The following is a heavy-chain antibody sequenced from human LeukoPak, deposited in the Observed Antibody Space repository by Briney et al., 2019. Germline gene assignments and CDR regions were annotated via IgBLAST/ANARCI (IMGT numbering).Heavy chain of an antibody. CDR2: INHSGST. V-gene: IGHV4-34*01. Sequence: PSETLSLTCAVYGGSFSGYYWSWIRQPPGKGLEWVGEINHSGSTNYNPSLKSRVTISVDTSKNQLSLKLSSVTAADTAVYYCARGLKGRPRSAFDIWGQGTMVTVSS. J-gene: IGHJ3*02. D-gene: IGHD3-9*01. CDR3: ARGLKGRPRSAFDI. CDR1: GGSFSGYY.